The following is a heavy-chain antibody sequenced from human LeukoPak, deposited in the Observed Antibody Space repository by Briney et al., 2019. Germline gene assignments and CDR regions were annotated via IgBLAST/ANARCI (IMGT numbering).Heavy chain of an antibody. CDR3: AKDRYYDFWSGYPGAAFDI. CDR2: IYSGGST. J-gene: IGHJ3*02. D-gene: IGHD3-3*01. Sequence: GGSLRLSCAASGFTVSSNYMSWVRQAPGKGLEWVSVIYSGGSTYYADSVKGRFTISRDNSKNTLYLQMNSLRAEDMALYYCAKDRYYDFWSGYPGAAFDIWGQGTMVTVSS. V-gene: IGHV3-53*05. CDR1: GFTVSSNY.